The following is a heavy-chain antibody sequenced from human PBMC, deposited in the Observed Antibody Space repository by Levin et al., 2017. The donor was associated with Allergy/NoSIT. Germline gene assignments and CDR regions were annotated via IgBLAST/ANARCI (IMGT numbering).Heavy chain of an antibody. D-gene: IGHD6-19*01. V-gene: IGHV3-30*18. CDR1: GLTYSTY. CDR3: TNSLYSSGYLFFDY. CDR2: IAYDGGNI. J-gene: IGHJ4*02. Sequence: PGGSLRLSCVASGLTYSTYMHWVRQAPGKGLEWVAVIAYDGGNIYYADSVKGRFTISRDNSKNTLYLQMNSLRPEDTAVYYCTNSLYSSGYLFFDYWGQGTLVTVSS.